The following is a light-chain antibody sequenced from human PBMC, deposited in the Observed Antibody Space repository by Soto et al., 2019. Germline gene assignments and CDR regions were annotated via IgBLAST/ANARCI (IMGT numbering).Light chain of an antibody. CDR1: QSVSSN. CDR2: GAS. CDR3: QQYNNWRIT. Sequence: EIVLTQSPGTLSLSLGERATLSCRASQSVSSNLAWYQQKPGQAPRLLIYGASTRATGIPARFSGSGSGTEFTLTISSLQSEDFAVYYCQQYNNWRITFGQGTRLEI. V-gene: IGKV3-15*01. J-gene: IGKJ5*01.